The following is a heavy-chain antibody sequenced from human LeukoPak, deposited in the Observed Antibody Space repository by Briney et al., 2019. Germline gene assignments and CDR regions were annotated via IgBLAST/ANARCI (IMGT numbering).Heavy chain of an antibody. Sequence: GGALRVSCAASGFTFSSYSMNWVRQAPGKGLEWGSSISSSSSYIYYADSVKGRFTISRDNAKNSLYLQMNSLRAQDTAVYYCARVEGYYDSSGYGGYYYGMDVWGQGTTVTVSS. J-gene: IGHJ6*02. CDR3: ARVEGYYDSSGYGGYYYGMDV. V-gene: IGHV3-21*01. D-gene: IGHD3-22*01. CDR1: GFTFSSYS. CDR2: ISSSSSYI.